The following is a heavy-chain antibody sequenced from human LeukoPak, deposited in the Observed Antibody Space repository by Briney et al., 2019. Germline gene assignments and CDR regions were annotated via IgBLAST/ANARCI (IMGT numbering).Heavy chain of an antibody. CDR1: GGSISSGSYY. J-gene: IGHJ2*01. CDR3: ARADHNGGVTAARYCYFDP. CDR2: IYTSGST. Sequence: SETLSLICTVSGGSISSGSYYWGWIRQPAGKGLEWIGRIYTSGSTNYNPSFKFRFTISVDTSKNQFSLKLSSVTAADTAVYYCARADHNGGVTAARYCYFDPWGGGTLVTVSS. D-gene: IGHD2-2*01. V-gene: IGHV4-61*02.